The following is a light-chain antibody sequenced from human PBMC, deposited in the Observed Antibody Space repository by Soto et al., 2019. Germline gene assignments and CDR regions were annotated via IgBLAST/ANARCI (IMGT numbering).Light chain of an antibody. CDR2: DAS. CDR1: QSIFNY. CDR3: QQHEDLPLT. Sequence: DVQLTQSPSTLPASVGDRVAITCQATQSIFNYLNWFQQRPGKAPQLLISDASQLEPGVPSRFSGQRSGTDFTLIISDLQPEDFATYFCQQHEDLPLTFGGGTRVEV. V-gene: IGKV1-33*01. J-gene: IGKJ4*01.